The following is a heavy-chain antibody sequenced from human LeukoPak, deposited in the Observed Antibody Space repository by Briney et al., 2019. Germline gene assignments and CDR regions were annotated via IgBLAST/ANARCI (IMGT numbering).Heavy chain of an antibody. Sequence: ASVKVSCKASGYTFTSYAMHWVRQAPGQRLEWMGWINAGNGNTKYSQKFQGRVTITRDTSASTAYMELSSLRSEDTAVYYCAKDSTAWGVIDSFDYWGQGTLVTVSS. J-gene: IGHJ4*02. CDR1: GYTFTSYA. V-gene: IGHV1-3*01. D-gene: IGHD3-16*02. CDR2: INAGNGNT. CDR3: AKDSTAWGVIDSFDY.